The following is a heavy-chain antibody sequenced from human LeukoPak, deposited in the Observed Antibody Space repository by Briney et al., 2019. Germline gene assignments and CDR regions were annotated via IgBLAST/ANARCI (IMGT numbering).Heavy chain of an antibody. CDR3: AGTYGDYDDAFDV. CDR2: IYYSGST. D-gene: IGHD4-17*01. V-gene: IGHV4-39*01. J-gene: IGHJ3*01. CDR1: GGSISSSTYY. Sequence: SETLSLTCTVSGGSISSSTYYWGWIRQPPGKGLEWIGSIYYSGSTYNNPSLKSRVTIFVDTSKNQFSLKLSSVTATDTAVYCAGTYGDYDDAFDVWGQGTMVTVSS.